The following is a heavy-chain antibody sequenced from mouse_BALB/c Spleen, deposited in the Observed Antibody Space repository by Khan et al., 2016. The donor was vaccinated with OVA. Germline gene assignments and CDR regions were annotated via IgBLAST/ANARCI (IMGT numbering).Heavy chain of an antibody. CDR1: GFTFSSFG. V-gene: IGHV5-6*01. D-gene: IGHD2-5*01. CDR3: ARQYSNSFFEY. J-gene: IGHJ2*01. CDR2: ISSGGSYT. Sequence: EVKLVESGGDLVKPGGSLKLSCAASGFTFSSFGMSWIRQNPDKRLEWVATISSGGSYTYYTDSVKGRFTISRDNAKNTRYLQISSLKSEDTAMYYCARQYSNSFFEYWGQGTTLTVAS.